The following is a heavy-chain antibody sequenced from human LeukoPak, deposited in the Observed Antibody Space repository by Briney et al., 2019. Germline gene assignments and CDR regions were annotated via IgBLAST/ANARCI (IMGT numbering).Heavy chain of an antibody. D-gene: IGHD6-19*01. V-gene: IGHV3-48*04. J-gene: IGHJ6*03. CDR2: ISCSSSTI. CDR3: ARVMEQSHFYHYIDV. CDR1: GFTFSSYS. Sequence: GGSLRLSCAASGFTFSSYSMNWVRQAPGKGLEWFSYISCSSSTILYADSVKGRFTISRDNAKNSLYVQMNRLRAEDTAVYYCARVMEQSHFYHYIDVWGRGTTVAVSS.